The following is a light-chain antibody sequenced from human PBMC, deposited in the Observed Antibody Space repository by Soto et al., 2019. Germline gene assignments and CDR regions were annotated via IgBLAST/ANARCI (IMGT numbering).Light chain of an antibody. CDR1: QSVSSN. CDR2: GAS. J-gene: IGKJ2*01. CDR3: QQYNNWPHT. V-gene: IGKV3-15*01. Sequence: EVVMTQSPATLSVSPGERATLSCRASQSVSSNLAWYQHKPGQAPRLLIYGASTRATGIPARFSGSGSGTEFTLTISSLQSEDFAVYSCQQYNNWPHTFGQGTELEIK.